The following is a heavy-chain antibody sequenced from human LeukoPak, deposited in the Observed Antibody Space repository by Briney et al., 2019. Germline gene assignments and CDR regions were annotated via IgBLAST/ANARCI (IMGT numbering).Heavy chain of an antibody. Sequence: GGTLRLSCVASGFTFSTYGMSWVRQAPGKGLEWVSAISGSGGSTYYADSVKGRFTISRDNSKNTLYLQMNSLRAEDTAVYYCARDPYSGTYGDTYYYYMDVWGKGTTVTISS. CDR1: GFTFSTYG. CDR3: ARDPYSGTYGDTYYYYMDV. J-gene: IGHJ6*03. V-gene: IGHV3-23*01. D-gene: IGHD1-26*01. CDR2: ISGSGGST.